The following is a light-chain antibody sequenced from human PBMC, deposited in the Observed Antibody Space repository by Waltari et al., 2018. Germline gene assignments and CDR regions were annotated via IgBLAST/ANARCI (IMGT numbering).Light chain of an antibody. J-gene: IGKJ1*01. CDR1: QSLVHSDGNTY. Sequence: DVVMTQSPLSLPVTLGQPAPISCRSSQSLVHSDGNTYLNWFHQRPGQSPRRLIYKVSNRDSGVPDRFSGSGSGTDFTLKISRVEAEDVGLYYCMQGTHWPWTFGQGTKVE. CDR3: MQGTHWPWT. V-gene: IGKV2-30*02. CDR2: KVS.